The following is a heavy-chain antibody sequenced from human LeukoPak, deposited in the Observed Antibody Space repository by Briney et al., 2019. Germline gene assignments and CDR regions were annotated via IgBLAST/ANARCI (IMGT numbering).Heavy chain of an antibody. V-gene: IGHV3-30*18. J-gene: IGHJ4*02. CDR1: AFTFRSFG. CDR3: AKGQQGHMWLDN. CDR2: ISGNRRNV. D-gene: IGHD6-13*01. Sequence: GGSLRLSCAASAFTFRSFGMQWVRQAPGKGLEWVAFISGNRRNVYYADCVDSRFSISSKNLEDIVFLKMNSLRPEDTAVDYCAKGQQGHMWLDNWGQGTLVIVSS.